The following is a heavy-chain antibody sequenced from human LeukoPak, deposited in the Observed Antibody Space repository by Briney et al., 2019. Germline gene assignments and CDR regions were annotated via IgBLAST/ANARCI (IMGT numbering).Heavy chain of an antibody. V-gene: IGHV3-48*03. CDR2: ISSSGSTI. CDR3: ARDYCSGGSCFRFDP. J-gene: IGHJ5*02. Sequence: GGSLRLSCAASGFTFSSYEMNWVRQAPGKGLEWVSYISSSGSTIYYADSVKGRFTISRDNAKNSLYLQMNSLRAEDTAVYYCARDYCSGGSCFRFDPWGQGTLVTVSS. CDR1: GFTFSSYE. D-gene: IGHD2-15*01.